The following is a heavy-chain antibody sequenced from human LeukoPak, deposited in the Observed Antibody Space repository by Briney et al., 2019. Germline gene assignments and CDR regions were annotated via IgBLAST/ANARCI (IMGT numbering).Heavy chain of an antibody. CDR3: ARANVLRFLGGFDP. CDR2: INHSGST. D-gene: IGHD3-3*01. CDR1: GGSFSAYY. Sequence: PSETLSLICAVYGGSFSAYYWSWIRQPPGKGLEWIGEINHSGSTNYNPSLKSRVTISVDTSKNQFSLKLNSVTAADTAVYYCARANVLRFLGGFDPWGQGTLVTVSS. J-gene: IGHJ5*02. V-gene: IGHV4-34*01.